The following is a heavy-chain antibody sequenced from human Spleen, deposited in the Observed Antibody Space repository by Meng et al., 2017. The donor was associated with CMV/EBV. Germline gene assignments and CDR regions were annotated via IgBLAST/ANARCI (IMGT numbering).Heavy chain of an antibody. D-gene: IGHD3-10*01. Sequence: FTFSHYGMHWVRHAPGKGLVWVSRINSDASTTDYADSVKGRFTVSRDNAKNTLSLQMNSLRAEDTAVYYCARTRYYYGSGSSPFDYWGQGTLVTVSS. CDR2: INSDASTT. V-gene: IGHV3-74*01. J-gene: IGHJ4*02. CDR1: FTFSHYG. CDR3: ARTRYYYGSGSSPFDY.